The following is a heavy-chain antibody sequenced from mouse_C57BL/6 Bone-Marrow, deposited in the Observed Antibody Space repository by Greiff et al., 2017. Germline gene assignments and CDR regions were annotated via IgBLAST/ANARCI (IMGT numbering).Heavy chain of an antibody. CDR2: ISYSGST. Sequence: VQLKESGPGMVKPSQSLSLTCTVTGYSITSGYDWHWIRHFPGNKLEWMGYISYSGSTNYNPSLKSRISITHDTSKNHFFLKLNSVTTEDTATYYCASRYGSSWYFDVWGTGTTVTVSS. J-gene: IGHJ1*03. CDR1: GYSITSGYD. V-gene: IGHV3-1*01. D-gene: IGHD1-1*01. CDR3: ASRYGSSWYFDV.